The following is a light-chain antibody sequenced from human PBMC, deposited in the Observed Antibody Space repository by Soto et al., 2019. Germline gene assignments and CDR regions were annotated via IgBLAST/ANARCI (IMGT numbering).Light chain of an antibody. CDR3: SSYAGNSRYV. V-gene: IGLV2-8*01. CDR1: SSDVGRYNY. J-gene: IGLJ1*01. CDR2: EVS. Sequence: SVLTQPPSASGSPGQSVTISCTGTSSDVGRYNYISWYQQRPGKAPKLIIYEVSKRPSGVPDRLSGFKYGNTASLTVSGLQAEDEADYYCSSYAGNSRYVFGTGTKGTVL.